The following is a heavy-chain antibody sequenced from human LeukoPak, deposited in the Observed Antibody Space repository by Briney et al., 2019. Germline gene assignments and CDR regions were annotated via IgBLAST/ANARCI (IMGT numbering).Heavy chain of an antibody. Sequence: GGSLRLSCAASGFTFSSYAMSWDRQAPGKGLEWVSGISVSGGSTYYADSVKGRFTISRDNSKNTLYLQMNSLRAEDTAVYYCAKELREFCDGTCHKPFDYWGQGTLVTVSS. CDR1: GFTFSSYA. V-gene: IGHV3-23*01. CDR3: AKELREFCDGTCHKPFDY. CDR2: ISVSGGST. D-gene: IGHD2/OR15-2a*01. J-gene: IGHJ4*02.